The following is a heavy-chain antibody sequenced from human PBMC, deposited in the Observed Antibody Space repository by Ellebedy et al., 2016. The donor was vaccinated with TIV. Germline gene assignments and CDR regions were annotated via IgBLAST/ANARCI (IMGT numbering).Heavy chain of an antibody. CDR1: GYTFTDYY. Sequence: AASVKVSCKASGYTFTDYYMHWVRQAPGQGREGMGWINPNSGATFYAQRFQGRVTMTRDTSISTTCMELTRLTPDDTAVYYCARDLPAGVGAPVDYWGQGTLVTVSS. J-gene: IGHJ4*02. CDR2: INPNSGAT. D-gene: IGHD1-26*01. CDR3: ARDLPAGVGAPVDY. V-gene: IGHV1-2*02.